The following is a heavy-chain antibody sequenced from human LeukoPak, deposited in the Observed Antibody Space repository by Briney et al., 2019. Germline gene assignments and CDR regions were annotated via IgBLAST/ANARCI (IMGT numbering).Heavy chain of an antibody. D-gene: IGHD6-6*01. CDR3: ARASIAARNFDY. CDR2: INHSGST. V-gene: IGHV4-34*01. Sequence: SETLSLTCAVYGGSFSGYYWSWIRQPPGKGLEWIGEINHSGSTNYNPSLKSRVAISVDTSKNQFSLKLSSVTAADTTVYYCARASIAARNFDYWGQGTLVTVSS. CDR1: GGSFSGYY. J-gene: IGHJ4*02.